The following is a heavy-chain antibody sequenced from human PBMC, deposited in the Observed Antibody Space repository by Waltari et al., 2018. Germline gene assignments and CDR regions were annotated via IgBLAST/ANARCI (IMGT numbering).Heavy chain of an antibody. CDR1: GYSISRGYY. CDR2: IYHSGST. V-gene: IGHV4-38-2*01. CDR3: ARRGVGLPIDY. D-gene: IGHD3-10*01. Sequence: QVQLQESGPGLVKPSETLSLTCAVSGYSISRGYYWGWLRQPPGKGLGWIGSIYHSGSTCVTPAPKRRITISVDTAKTQFALKLSSVTAADTAVYDCARRGVGLPIDYWGQGTLVTVSS. J-gene: IGHJ4*02.